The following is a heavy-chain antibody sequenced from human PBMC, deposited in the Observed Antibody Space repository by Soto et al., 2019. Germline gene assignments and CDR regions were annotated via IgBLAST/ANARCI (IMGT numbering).Heavy chain of an antibody. D-gene: IGHD4-17*01. Sequence: EVQLLESGGGLVQPGGSLRLSCAASGFTFSSYAMSWVRQAPGKGLEWVSAISGSGGSTYYADSVKGRFTISRDNSKNTLYLQMNSLRAEDTAVYYCAKVFDGDNYYYYGMDVWGQGTTVTVSS. J-gene: IGHJ6*02. CDR2: ISGSGGST. CDR3: AKVFDGDNYYYYGMDV. V-gene: IGHV3-23*01. CDR1: GFTFSSYA.